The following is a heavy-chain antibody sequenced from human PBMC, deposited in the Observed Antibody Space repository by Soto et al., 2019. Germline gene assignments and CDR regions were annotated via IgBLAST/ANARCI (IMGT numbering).Heavy chain of an antibody. Sequence: EVQLLESGGGLVQPGGSLRLSCAASKFTFNTSAMAWVRQVPGKGLEWVSTIGSSGSSTYYADPVKGRFIISRDNPKNTLDLQMNSLRDDDTAVYYCATIGGNYYANSGYTRYFEYWGQGTLVTVSS. J-gene: IGHJ4*02. CDR2: IGSSGSST. D-gene: IGHD3-22*01. V-gene: IGHV3-23*01. CDR1: KFTFNTSA. CDR3: ATIGGNYYANSGYTRYFEY.